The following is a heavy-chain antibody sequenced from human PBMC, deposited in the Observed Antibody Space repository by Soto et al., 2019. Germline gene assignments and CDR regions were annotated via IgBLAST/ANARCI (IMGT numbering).Heavy chain of an antibody. D-gene: IGHD5-12*01. CDR3: AKDHDEDFGYDLDYFDY. V-gene: IGHV3-74*01. CDR1: GFSISSYW. Sequence: PGGSLRLSCAASGFSISSYWMHWVRQAPGKGLVWVSRINSDESNTDYADSVKGRFTISRDNAKNTLYLQMNSLRAEDTAFYYCAKDHDEDFGYDLDYFDYWGQGTLVTVSS. CDR2: INSDESNT. J-gene: IGHJ4*02.